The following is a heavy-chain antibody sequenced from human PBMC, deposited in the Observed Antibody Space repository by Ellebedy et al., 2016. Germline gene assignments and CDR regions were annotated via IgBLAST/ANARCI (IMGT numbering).Heavy chain of an antibody. Sequence: SETLSLTCTVSGGSISTNNYYWGWIRQPPGKGLEWIGSIHFSGSIYYNPSLKSRGTISEDTSKNEFSLSLTSVTAADTAVYFCARHGRIGRHPDYWGQGTLVTVSS. CDR3: ARHGRIGRHPDY. CDR1: GGSISTNNYY. CDR2: IHFSGSI. J-gene: IGHJ4*02. D-gene: IGHD2/OR15-2a*01. V-gene: IGHV4-39*01.